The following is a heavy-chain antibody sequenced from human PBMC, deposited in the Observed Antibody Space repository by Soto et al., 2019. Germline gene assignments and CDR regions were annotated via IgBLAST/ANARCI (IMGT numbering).Heavy chain of an antibody. CDR1: GFNFSDYY. V-gene: IGHV3-11*01. J-gene: IGHJ4*02. Sequence: QVQLVESGGGLVKPGGSLRLSCAASGFNFSDYYMSWIRQAPGQGLEWVKYISSSGSTVYYADSVKGRVTISRDNAKNSLELQMNSRKAEDTAVYYCARDSDIVVVVAATGLDYWGQGTLVTVSS. D-gene: IGHD2-15*01. CDR3: ARDSDIVVVVAATGLDY. CDR2: ISSSGSTV.